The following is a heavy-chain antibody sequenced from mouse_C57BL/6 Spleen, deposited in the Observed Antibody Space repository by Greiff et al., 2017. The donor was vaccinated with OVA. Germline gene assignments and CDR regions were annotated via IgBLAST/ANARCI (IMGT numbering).Heavy chain of an antibody. J-gene: IGHJ4*01. V-gene: IGHV1-64*01. CDR3: ARRVAGDYYYAMDY. CDR2: IHPNSGST. Sequence: QVQLKQPGAELVKPGASVKLSCKASGYTFTSYWMHWVKQRPGQGLEWIGMIHPNSGSTNYNEKFKSKATLTVDKSSSTAYMQLSSLTSEDSAVYYCARRVAGDYYYAMDYWGQGTSVTVSS. CDR1: GYTFTSYW.